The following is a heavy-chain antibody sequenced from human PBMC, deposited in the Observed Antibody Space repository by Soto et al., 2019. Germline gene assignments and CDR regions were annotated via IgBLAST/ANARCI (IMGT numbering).Heavy chain of an antibody. D-gene: IGHD3-22*01. CDR3: ARKFYYDSSGYYYYY. CDR2: ISSSSSII. Sequence: PCGSLRLACAASGVTLSRYGMNGVRQAPGKGLEWVSYISSSSSIIYYADSVKGRFTISRDNAKNSLYLQMNSLRAEDTAVYYCARKFYYDSSGYYYYYWGQGTLVNVSS. V-gene: IGHV3-48*01. CDR1: GVTLSRYG. J-gene: IGHJ4*02.